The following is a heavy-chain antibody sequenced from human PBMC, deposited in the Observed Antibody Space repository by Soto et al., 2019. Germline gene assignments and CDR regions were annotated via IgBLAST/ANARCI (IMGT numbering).Heavy chain of an antibody. CDR3: ARYGGLY. D-gene: IGHD4-17*01. Sequence: QVQLVESGGGVVQPGRSLRLSCAASGFTFSSYAMHWVRQAPGKGLEWVAVISYDGSNKYYADSVKGRFTISRDNSKNPLYLQMNSLRAEDTAVYYCARYGGLYWGQGTLVTVSS. CDR1: GFTFSSYA. V-gene: IGHV3-30-3*01. CDR2: ISYDGSNK. J-gene: IGHJ4*02.